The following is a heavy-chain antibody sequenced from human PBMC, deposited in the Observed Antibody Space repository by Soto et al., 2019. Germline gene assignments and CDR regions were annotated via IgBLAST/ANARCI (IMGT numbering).Heavy chain of an antibody. V-gene: IGHV3-30*18. Sequence: GGSLRLSCAASGFTFSSYGMHWVRQAPGKGLEWVAVISYDGSNKYYADSVKGRFTISRDNSKNTLYLQMNSLRAEDTAVYYCAKDQGYYGSGSYHPRDYYYYMDVWGKGTTVTVSS. CDR3: AKDQGYYGSGSYHPRDYYYYMDV. D-gene: IGHD3-10*01. CDR2: ISYDGSNK. CDR1: GFTFSSYG. J-gene: IGHJ6*03.